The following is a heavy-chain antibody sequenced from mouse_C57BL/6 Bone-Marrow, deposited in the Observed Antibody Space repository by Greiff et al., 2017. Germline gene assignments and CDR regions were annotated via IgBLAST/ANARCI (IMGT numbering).Heavy chain of an antibody. Sequence: VQGVESGAELVRPGASVTLSCKASGYTFTDYEMHWVKQTPVHGLEWIGAIDPETGGTAYNQKFKGKAILTADKSSSTAYMELRSLTSEDSAVYYCTKGCRLYYWGQGTTLTVSS. J-gene: IGHJ2*01. CDR2: IDPETGGT. CDR3: TKGCRLYY. V-gene: IGHV1-15*01. CDR1: GYTFTDYE.